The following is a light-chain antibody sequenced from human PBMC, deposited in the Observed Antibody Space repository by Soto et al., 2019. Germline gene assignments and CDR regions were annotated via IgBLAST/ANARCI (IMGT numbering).Light chain of an antibody. CDR2: AAS. V-gene: IGKV1-6*01. Sequence: AIQMTQSPSSLSASVGDRVTITCRASQGIRNDLGWYQQKPGKAPKLLIYAASSLQSGAPSVFSRDGSGTVFTLNISSLQPEDFATYYCLQDYNFPYTFGQATKVDIK. CDR1: QGIRND. J-gene: IGKJ2*01. CDR3: LQDYNFPYT.